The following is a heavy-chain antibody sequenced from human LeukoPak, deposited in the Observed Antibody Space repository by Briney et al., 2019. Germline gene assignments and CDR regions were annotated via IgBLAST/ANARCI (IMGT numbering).Heavy chain of an antibody. CDR2: IYHSGST. Sequence: SETLSLTCTVSGGSISSYYWGWIRQPPGKGLEWIGTIYHSGSTYYNPSLKSRVTISVDTSKNQFSLRLSSVTAADTAVYHCARWGSGWYFDYWGQGTLVTVSS. J-gene: IGHJ4*02. D-gene: IGHD6-19*01. CDR1: GGSISSYY. CDR3: ARWGSGWYFDY. V-gene: IGHV4-38-2*02.